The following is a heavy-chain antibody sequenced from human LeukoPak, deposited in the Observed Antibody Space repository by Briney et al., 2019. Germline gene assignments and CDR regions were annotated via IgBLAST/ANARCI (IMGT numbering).Heavy chain of an antibody. V-gene: IGHV4-34*01. CDR1: GGSSSGYY. CDR3: ATTKRYSNYYYYYYMDV. D-gene: IGHD6-13*01. Sequence: PSETLSLTCAVYGGSSSGYYWRWIRQPPGKGLEWIGEINHSGSTNYNPSLKRRVTISVDTSKNQFSLKLSSVTAADTAVYYCATTKRYSNYYYYYYMDVWGKGTTVTVPS. CDR2: INHSGST. J-gene: IGHJ6*03.